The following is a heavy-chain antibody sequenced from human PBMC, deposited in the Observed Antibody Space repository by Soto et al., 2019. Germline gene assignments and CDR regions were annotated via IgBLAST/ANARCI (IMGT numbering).Heavy chain of an antibody. CDR3: ARDQRDNLVVVTASDAFDI. Sequence: PGGSLRLSCAASGFTVSSNYMSWVRQAPGKGLEWVSVIYSGGSTYYADSVKGRFTISRDNSKNTLYLQMNSLRAEDTAVYYCARDQRDNLVVVTASDAFDIWGQGTMVTVSS. V-gene: IGHV3-53*01. D-gene: IGHD2-21*02. J-gene: IGHJ3*02. CDR2: IYSGGST. CDR1: GFTVSSNY.